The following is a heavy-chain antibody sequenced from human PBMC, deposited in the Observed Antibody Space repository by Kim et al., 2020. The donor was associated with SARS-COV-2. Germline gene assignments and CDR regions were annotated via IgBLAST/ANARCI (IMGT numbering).Heavy chain of an antibody. CDR3: ARIRGDCSGGSEPFDI. Sequence: SGPTLVNPTQTLTLTCTFSGFSLSTSGMCVSWIRQPPGKALEWLARIDWDDDKYYSTSLKTRLTISKDTSKNQVVLTMTNMDPVDTATYYCARIRGDCSGGSEPFDIWGQGTMVTVSS. D-gene: IGHD2-15*01. J-gene: IGHJ3*02. V-gene: IGHV2-70*11. CDR1: GFSLSTSGMC. CDR2: IDWDDDK.